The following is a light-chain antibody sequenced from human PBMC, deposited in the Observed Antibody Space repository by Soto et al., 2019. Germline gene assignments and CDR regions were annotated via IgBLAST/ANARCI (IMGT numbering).Light chain of an antibody. CDR1: SSDVGGYNY. J-gene: IGLJ3*02. Sequence: QSALTQPASVSGSPGQSITISCTGTSSDVGGYNYVSWYQQHPGRAPELIIHDVSHRPSGVSDRFSGSRSGNTASLTISGLQAEDEADYYCSSYTALSTLVFGGGTKLTVL. V-gene: IGLV2-14*03. CDR3: SSYTALSTLV. CDR2: DVS.